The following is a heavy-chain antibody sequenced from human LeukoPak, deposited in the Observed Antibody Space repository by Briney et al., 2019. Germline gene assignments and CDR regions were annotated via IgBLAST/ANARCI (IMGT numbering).Heavy chain of an antibody. CDR2: ISSSSSYI. J-gene: IGHJ4*02. CDR3: ARDYYDSSGYCDY. Sequence: PGGSLRLSCAASGFTFSSYSMNWVRLAPGKGLEWVSSISSSSSYIYYADSVKGRFTISRDNAKNSLYLQMNSLRAEDTAVYYCARDYYDSSGYCDYWGQGTLVTVSS. V-gene: IGHV3-21*01. CDR1: GFTFSSYS. D-gene: IGHD3-22*01.